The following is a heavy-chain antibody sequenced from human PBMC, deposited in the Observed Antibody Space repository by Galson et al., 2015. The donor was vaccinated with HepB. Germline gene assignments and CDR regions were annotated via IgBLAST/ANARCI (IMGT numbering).Heavy chain of an antibody. V-gene: IGHV3-30*18. Sequence: SLRLSCAASGFTFSNFDMHWVRQAPGKGLEWVAFLSYDGTNKSYADSVEGRFTISRDNSNNTLHLQMNSLRPEDTAKYYCAKDALGISSGSAFHHWGQGTLVTVSA. CDR2: LSYDGTNK. D-gene: IGHD6-19*01. J-gene: IGHJ4*02. CDR1: GFTFSNFD. CDR3: AKDALGISSGSAFHH.